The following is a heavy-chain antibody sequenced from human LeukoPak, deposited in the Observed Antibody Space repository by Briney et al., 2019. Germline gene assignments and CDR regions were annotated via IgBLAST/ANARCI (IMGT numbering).Heavy chain of an antibody. V-gene: IGHV3-9*01. CDR1: GFTFDDYA. Sequence: GGSLRLSCAASGFTFDDYAMHWVRQAPGKGLEWVSGISWNSGSIGYPDSVEGRFTISRDNAKNSLYLQMNSLRAEDTALYYCAKAPSLYQGFDYWGQGTLVTVSS. CDR2: ISWNSGSI. J-gene: IGHJ4*02. D-gene: IGHD2-2*02. CDR3: AKAPSLYQGFDY.